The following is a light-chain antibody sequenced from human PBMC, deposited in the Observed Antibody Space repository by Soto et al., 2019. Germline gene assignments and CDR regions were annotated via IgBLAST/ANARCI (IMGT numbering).Light chain of an antibody. J-gene: IGKJ3*01. Sequence: DIQMTQSPSSLSASVGDRVTITCQASQDISNDLNWYQQKPGKAPKLLIYAAFNLETGVPSRFSGSGSGTHFTFTISGLQPEDIATYYCQKYDNLPPTFGPGTKVDIK. V-gene: IGKV1-33*01. CDR3: QKYDNLPPT. CDR2: AAF. CDR1: QDISND.